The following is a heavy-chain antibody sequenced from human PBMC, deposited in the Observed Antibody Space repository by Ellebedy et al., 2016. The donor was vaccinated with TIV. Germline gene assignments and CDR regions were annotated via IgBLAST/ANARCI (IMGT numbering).Heavy chain of an antibody. CDR1: GGSISSSNW. CDR2: IDHSGST. V-gene: IGHV4-4*02. CDR3: ARDLGRYGMDV. J-gene: IGHJ6*02. Sequence: MPSETLSLTCAVSGGSISSSNWWSWVRQPPGKGLEWIGEIDHSGSTNYNPSLKSRVTLSLDTSKNQFSLDLSSVTAADTATYYCARDLGRYGMDVWGQGTTVTVSS.